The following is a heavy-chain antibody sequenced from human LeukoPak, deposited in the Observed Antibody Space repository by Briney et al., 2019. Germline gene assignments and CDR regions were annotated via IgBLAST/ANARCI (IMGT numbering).Heavy chain of an antibody. Sequence: PSETLPLTCAVYGGSFSGYYWSGIRQPPGKGLEGIGEIHDSGSTKYNLSLKKRVTISIDTSKNHSSLKLTSVPAADTAVYYCARGSIAVRPWFDYWGQGTLVTVSS. CDR1: GGSFSGYY. V-gene: IGHV4-34*01. CDR3: ARGSIAVRPWFDY. J-gene: IGHJ4*02. CDR2: IHDSGST. D-gene: IGHD6-6*01.